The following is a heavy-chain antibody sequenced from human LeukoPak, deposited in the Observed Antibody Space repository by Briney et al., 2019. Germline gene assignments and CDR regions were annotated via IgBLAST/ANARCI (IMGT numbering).Heavy chain of an antibody. CDR3: ARDSPSRAFDI. J-gene: IGHJ3*02. CDR2: IYYSGST. Sequence: SETLSLTCTVSGGSISSYYWSWIRQPPGKGLEWIGYIYYSGSTNYNPSLKSRVTISVDTSKNQFSLKLSSVTAADTAVYYCARDSPSRAFDIWGQGTMVTVSS. CDR1: GGSISSYY. D-gene: IGHD2-2*01. V-gene: IGHV4-59*12.